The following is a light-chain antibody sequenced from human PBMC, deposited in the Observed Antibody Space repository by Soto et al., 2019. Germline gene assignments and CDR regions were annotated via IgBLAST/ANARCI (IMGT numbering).Light chain of an antibody. J-gene: IGKJ2*01. CDR3: QQNENFPFT. Sequence: DIQMTQSPSSLSASVGDRVTITCQASQDIGNSLNWYQQKPGKAPRLLIYDANNLDTGVPSMFSGGGSGTHFSLTISSVQSEDVATYYCQQNENFPFTFGLGTKLEIK. CDR1: QDIGNS. CDR2: DAN. V-gene: IGKV1-33*01.